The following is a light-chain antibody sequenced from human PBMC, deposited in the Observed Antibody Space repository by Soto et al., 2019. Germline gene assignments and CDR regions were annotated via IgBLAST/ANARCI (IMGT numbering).Light chain of an antibody. CDR2: SNN. CDR1: SSNIGSNC. CDR3: AAWDDSLNGVV. Sequence: QSVLTQPPSAPGTPGQRVTISCSGSSSNIGSNCVNWYRQLPGTAPKLLIYSNNQRPSGVPDRFSGSKSGTSASLAISGLQSEDEADYYCAAWDDSLNGVVFGGGTKLTVL. J-gene: IGLJ2*01. V-gene: IGLV1-44*01.